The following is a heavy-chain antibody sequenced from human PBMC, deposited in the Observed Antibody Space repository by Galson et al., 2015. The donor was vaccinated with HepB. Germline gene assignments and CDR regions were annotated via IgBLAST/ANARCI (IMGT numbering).Heavy chain of an antibody. D-gene: IGHD5-12*01. Sequence: SVKVSCKASGYTFTSYGISWVRQAPGQGLEWMGWISAYNGNTNYAQKLQGRVTMTTDTSTSTAYMELRSLRSDDTAVYYCARSLPQYSGYDGYYYYYYMDVWGKGTTVTVSS. J-gene: IGHJ6*03. V-gene: IGHV1-18*01. CDR2: ISAYNGNT. CDR3: ARSLPQYSGYDGYYYYYYMDV. CDR1: GYTFTSYG.